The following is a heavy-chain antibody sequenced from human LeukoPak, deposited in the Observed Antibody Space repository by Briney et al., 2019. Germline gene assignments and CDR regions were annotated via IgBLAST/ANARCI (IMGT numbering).Heavy chain of an antibody. J-gene: IGHJ3*02. CDR3: ARPDDSSGYLTLNAFDI. V-gene: IGHV3-30*04. CDR1: GFTFSSYA. CDR2: ISYDGSNK. D-gene: IGHD3-22*01. Sequence: SLRLSCAASGFTFSSYAMHWVRQAPGKGLEWVAVISYDGSNKYYADSVKGRFTISRDNAKNSLYLQMNSLRAEDTAVYYCARPDDSSGYLTLNAFDIWGQGTMVTVSS.